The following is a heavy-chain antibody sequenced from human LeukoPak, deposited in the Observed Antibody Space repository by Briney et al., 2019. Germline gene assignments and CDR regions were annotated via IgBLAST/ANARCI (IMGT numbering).Heavy chain of an antibody. D-gene: IGHD1-26*01. J-gene: IGHJ3*02. CDR1: GGSISSSRYY. Sequence: SETLSLTCTVAGGSISSSRYYWGWIRQPPGKGLEWIGSIYYSGSIYYNPSLRSRVTISVDTSRNQFSLKLSSVTAADTAVYYCATPYSGGYHGLDIWGQGTMITVSS. CDR2: IYYSGSI. CDR3: ATPYSGGYHGLDI. V-gene: IGHV4-39*01.